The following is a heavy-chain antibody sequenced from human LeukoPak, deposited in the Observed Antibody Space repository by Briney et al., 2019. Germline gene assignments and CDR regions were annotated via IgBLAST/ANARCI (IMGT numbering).Heavy chain of an antibody. D-gene: IGHD2-15*01. CDR2: TSTSGST. Sequence: SQTLSLTCTISGGSISSGSYYWSWIRQPAGKGLEWIGRTSTSGSTNYNPSLKSRVTISVDTSKNQFSLKLSSLTAADTAVYYCASRSGRYDYWGQGTLVTVSS. CDR1: GGSISSGSYY. J-gene: IGHJ4*02. CDR3: ASRSGRYDY. V-gene: IGHV4-61*02.